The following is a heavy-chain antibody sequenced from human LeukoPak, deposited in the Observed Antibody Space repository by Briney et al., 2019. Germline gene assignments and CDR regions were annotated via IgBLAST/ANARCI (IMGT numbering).Heavy chain of an antibody. V-gene: IGHV4-59*12. CDR2: IYYSGST. Sequence: PSETLSLTCAVSGGSISSYYWNWIRQPPGKGLEWIGYIYYSGSTNYNPSLKSRVTISVDTSKNQFSLKLSSATAADTAVYFCARESKMGRIVAPGLDYWGQGTLVTVSS. D-gene: IGHD1-26*01. CDR3: ARESKMGRIVAPGLDY. J-gene: IGHJ4*02. CDR1: GGSISSYY.